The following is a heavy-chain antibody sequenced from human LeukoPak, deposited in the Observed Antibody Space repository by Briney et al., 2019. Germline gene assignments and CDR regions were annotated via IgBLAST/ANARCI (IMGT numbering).Heavy chain of an antibody. CDR1: GFTFSTSA. J-gene: IGHJ4*02. Sequence: PGGSLRLSCAASGFTFSTSAMNWVRQVPGKGREWVSSIDYDSSHIYYAASVRGRFTISRDNARDSVYLQMDSLRVEDTAVYYCTRDPLRYLRVGHYDYWGQGTLVAVSS. CDR2: IDYDSSHI. CDR3: TRDPLRYLRVGHYDY. V-gene: IGHV3-21*01. D-gene: IGHD3-9*01.